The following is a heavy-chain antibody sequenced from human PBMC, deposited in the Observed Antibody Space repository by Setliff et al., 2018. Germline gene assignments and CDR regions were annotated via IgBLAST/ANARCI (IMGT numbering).Heavy chain of an antibody. CDR1: GGSFNSYY. Sequence: SETLSLTCAVYGGSFNSYYWSWIRQPPGKGLEWIGEINHSGSINYNPSLKSRVTISVDTSKNQFSLKLSSVTAADTAVYYCARGDIAAGTTTISWWFDPWGQGNLVTSP. V-gene: IGHV4-34*01. D-gene: IGHD6-13*01. CDR3: ARGDIAAGTTTISWWFDP. CDR2: INHSGSI. J-gene: IGHJ5*02.